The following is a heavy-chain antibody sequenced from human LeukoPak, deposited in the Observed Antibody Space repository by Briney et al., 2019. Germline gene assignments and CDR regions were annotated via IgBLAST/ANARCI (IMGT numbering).Heavy chain of an antibody. Sequence: KASETLSLTCAVSGGSISSGGYSWSWIRQPPGKGLEWIGYIYHSGSTYYNPSLKSRVTISVDTSKNQFSLKLSSVTAADTAVYYCARGPQIVVVIHPFDYWGQGTLVTVSS. CDR1: GGSISSGGYS. D-gene: IGHD3-22*01. CDR3: ARGPQIVVVIHPFDY. J-gene: IGHJ4*02. V-gene: IGHV4-30-2*01. CDR2: IYHSGST.